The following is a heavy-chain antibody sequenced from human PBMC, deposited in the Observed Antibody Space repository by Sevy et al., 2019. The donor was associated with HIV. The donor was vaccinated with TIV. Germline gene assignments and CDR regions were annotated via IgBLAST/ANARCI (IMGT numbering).Heavy chain of an antibody. CDR1: GFSLSTSGVG. D-gene: IGHD6-13*01. CDR3: AHRQGDIAAAGTWGY. V-gene: IGHV2-5*02. J-gene: IGHJ4*02. Sequence: SGPTLVNPTQTLTLTCTFSGFSLSTSGVGVGWIRQPPGKALEWLALIYWDDDKRYSQSLKSRLTITKDTSKNQVVLTMTNMDPVDTATYYCAHRQGDIAAAGTWGYWGQGTLVTVSS. CDR2: IYWDDDK.